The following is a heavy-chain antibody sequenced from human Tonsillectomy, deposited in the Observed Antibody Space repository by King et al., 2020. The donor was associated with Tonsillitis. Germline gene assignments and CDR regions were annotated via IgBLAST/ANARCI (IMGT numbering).Heavy chain of an antibody. CDR1: GFTFSSYG. J-gene: IGHJ4*02. CDR3: AKGRLADCSSTSCYGFDY. D-gene: IGHD2-2*01. CDR2: IRYDGSNK. V-gene: IGHV3-30*02. Sequence: VQLVESGGGVVQPGGSLRLSCAASGFTFSSYGMHWVRQAPGKGLEWVAFIRYDGSNKYYADSVKGRFTISRDNSKHTLSLQVNSLRAEDTAVYYCAKGRLADCSSTSCYGFDYWGQGTLVTVS.